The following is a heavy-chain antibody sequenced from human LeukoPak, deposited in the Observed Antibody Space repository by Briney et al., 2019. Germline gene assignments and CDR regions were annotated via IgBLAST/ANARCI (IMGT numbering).Heavy chain of an antibody. V-gene: IGHV3-7*01. J-gene: IGHJ4*02. CDR1: GFTFSSYE. D-gene: IGHD5-24*01. Sequence: TGGSLRLSCAASGFTFSSYEMSWVRQAPGKGLEWVANIKQDGSEKYYVDSVKGRFTISRDNAKNSLYLQMNSLRAEDTAVYYCARGRDGYNCWGQGTLVTVSS. CDR2: IKQDGSEK. CDR3: ARGRDGYNC.